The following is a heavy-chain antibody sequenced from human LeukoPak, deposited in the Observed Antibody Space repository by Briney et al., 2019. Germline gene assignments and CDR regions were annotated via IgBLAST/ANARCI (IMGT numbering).Heavy chain of an antibody. CDR3: ARDGGWQYVDYAWRFDP. CDR1: GYTFTAHG. CDR2: ISVYTGST. Sequence: ASVKVSCKACGYTFTAHGISWVRQAAGQGLEWMGWISVYTGSTKYAQKFQGRVTMTTDTSTSTAYMELRSLRSDDTAVYFCARDGGWQYVDYAWRFDPWGQGTLVTVSS. D-gene: IGHD4-17*01. V-gene: IGHV1-18*01. J-gene: IGHJ5*02.